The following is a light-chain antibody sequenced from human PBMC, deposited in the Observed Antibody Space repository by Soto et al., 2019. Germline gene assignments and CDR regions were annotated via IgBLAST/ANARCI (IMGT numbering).Light chain of an antibody. V-gene: IGKV1-5*01. CDR3: QQHNSYSAT. Sequence: DFQMTQSPSTVSSCVGDRVTITCRASQSISSWLAWYQQKPGKAPKLLIYDASSLESGVPSRFSGSGSGTEFTLTISSLQPDDFATYYCQQHNSYSATLGQGTNVAIK. J-gene: IGKJ1*01. CDR2: DAS. CDR1: QSISSW.